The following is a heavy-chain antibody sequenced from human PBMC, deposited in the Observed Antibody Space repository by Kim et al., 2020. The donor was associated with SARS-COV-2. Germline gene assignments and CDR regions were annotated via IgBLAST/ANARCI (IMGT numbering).Heavy chain of an antibody. CDR2: IYPGDSDT. CDR3: AIISWYSSGWYRKDAFDI. V-gene: IGHV5-51*01. CDR1: GYSFTSYW. J-gene: IGHJ3*02. Sequence: GESLKISCKGSGYSFTSYWIGWVRQMPGKGLEWMGIIYPGDSDTRYSPSFQGQVTISADKSISTAYLQWSSLKASDTAMYYCAIISWYSSGWYRKDAFDIWGKGTMVTVSS. D-gene: IGHD6-19*01.